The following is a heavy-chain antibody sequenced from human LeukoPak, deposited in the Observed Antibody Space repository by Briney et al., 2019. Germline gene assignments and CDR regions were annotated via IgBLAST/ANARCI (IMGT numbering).Heavy chain of an antibody. Sequence: SETLSLTCSVSGGSISSSSYYWGWIRQPPGKGLEWIGSIYYSGSTYYNPSLKIRVTIPGYTSKNQFSPKLSSVTAADTAVYYCARHDARLNYYGSGSYYFDYWGQGTLVTVSS. D-gene: IGHD3-10*01. CDR2: IYYSGST. CDR3: ARHDARLNYYGSGSYYFDY. CDR1: GGSISSSSYY. J-gene: IGHJ4*02. V-gene: IGHV4-39*01.